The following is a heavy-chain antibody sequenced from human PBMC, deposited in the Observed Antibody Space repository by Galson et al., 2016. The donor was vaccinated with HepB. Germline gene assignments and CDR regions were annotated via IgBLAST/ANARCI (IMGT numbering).Heavy chain of an antibody. D-gene: IGHD1-1*01. Sequence: SLRLSCAASGFVFSNFGLSWVRQPPGRGLEWVASISTRRTTYYSNPVQGRFTISRDNSNNHLYLQMNGLRAEDTAVYYCAKERLVRRIFDHWGQGTLLTVSS. CDR2: ISTRRTT. CDR3: AKERLVRRIFDH. J-gene: IGHJ4*02. CDR1: GFVFSNFG. V-gene: IGHV3-23*01.